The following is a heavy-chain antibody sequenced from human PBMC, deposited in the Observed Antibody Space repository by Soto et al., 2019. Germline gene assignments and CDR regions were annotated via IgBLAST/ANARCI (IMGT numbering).Heavy chain of an antibody. CDR2: LYSSDNT. Sequence: EVRLVETGGGLIQPGGSLRLSCAASAFTVRNNHMSWVRQAPGKGLEWVSVLYSSDNTYYADSVRGRFTISRDHSKNTVYLQINNLRAEDTAVYYCARVKSDSPGYYTFDLWGQGTLVTVSS. CDR1: AFTVRNNH. J-gene: IGHJ4*02. CDR3: ARVKSDSPGYYTFDL. V-gene: IGHV3-53*02. D-gene: IGHD3-22*01.